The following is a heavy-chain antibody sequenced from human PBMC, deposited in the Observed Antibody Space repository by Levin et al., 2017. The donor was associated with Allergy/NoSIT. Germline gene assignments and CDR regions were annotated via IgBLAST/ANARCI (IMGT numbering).Heavy chain of an antibody. Sequence: SQTLSLTCDVSGGSMSGYYWSWIRQPPGKGLEWIAYIYATWATNYNPSLKSRVTTSMDTSKNQFSLKLNSATAADTAVYYCARHLAGSGFAPLAYWGQGILVTVSS. D-gene: IGHD3-10*01. CDR1: GGSMSGYY. CDR2: IYATWAT. J-gene: IGHJ4*02. V-gene: IGHV4-4*09. CDR3: ARHLAGSGFAPLAY.